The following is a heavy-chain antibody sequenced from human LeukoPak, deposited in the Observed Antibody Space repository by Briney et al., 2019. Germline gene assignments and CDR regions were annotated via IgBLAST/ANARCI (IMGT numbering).Heavy chain of an antibody. CDR3: AKDFETIDPQFFDY. V-gene: IGHV3-30*02. CDR2: IRYDGSNK. J-gene: IGHJ4*02. Sequence: GGSLRLSCAASGFTFSSYGMHWVRQAPGKGLEWVAFIRYDGSNKYYADSVKGRFTISRDNSKNTLYLQMNSLRAEDTAVYYCAKDFETIDPQFFDYWGQGTLVTVSS. CDR1: GFTFSSYG.